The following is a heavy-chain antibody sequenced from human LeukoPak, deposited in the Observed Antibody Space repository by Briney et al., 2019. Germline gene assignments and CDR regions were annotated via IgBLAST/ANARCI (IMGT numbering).Heavy chain of an antibody. D-gene: IGHD6-13*01. CDR1: GFTFSSYS. Sequence: GGSLRLSCAASGFTFSSYSMNWVRQAPGKGLEWVSSISSSSSYIYYADSVKGRFTISRDNSKNTLYLQMNSLRAEDTAVYYCAKCAIAAAGTEAFDIWGQGTMVTVSS. CDR2: ISSSSSYI. J-gene: IGHJ3*02. V-gene: IGHV3-21*01. CDR3: AKCAIAAAGTEAFDI.